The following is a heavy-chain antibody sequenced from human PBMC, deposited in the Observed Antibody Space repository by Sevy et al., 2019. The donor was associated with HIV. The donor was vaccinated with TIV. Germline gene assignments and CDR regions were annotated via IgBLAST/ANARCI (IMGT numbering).Heavy chain of an antibody. CDR2: LQSGGST. D-gene: IGHD2-21*02. Sequence: GGSLRLSCEVSGFTVSSKFMSWVRQAPGKGLEWVSVLQSGGSTHYADSVKGRFTISRDNSKNTLYLLMNNLRPEDTATYYCTRRLAAGFFVTFDHWGQGAPVTVSS. CDR3: TRRLAAGFFVTFDH. J-gene: IGHJ4*02. CDR1: GFTVSSKF. V-gene: IGHV3-53*01.